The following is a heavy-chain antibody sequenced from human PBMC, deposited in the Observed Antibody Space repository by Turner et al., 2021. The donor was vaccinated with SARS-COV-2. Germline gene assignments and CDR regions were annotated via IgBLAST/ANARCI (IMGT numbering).Heavy chain of an antibody. Sequence: EVQLVESGGGLVQPGRCLRLSCAASVFTFDDYAMHWVRQAPGKGLEWVSGISWDGGSIVYADSVKGRFTISRDNAKNSLYLQMNSLRAEDTALYYCAKGPPIGWDSTWLDYWGQGTLVTVSS. D-gene: IGHD6-13*01. J-gene: IGHJ4*02. CDR2: ISWDGGSI. V-gene: IGHV3-9*01. CDR3: AKGPPIGWDSTWLDY. CDR1: VFTFDDYA.